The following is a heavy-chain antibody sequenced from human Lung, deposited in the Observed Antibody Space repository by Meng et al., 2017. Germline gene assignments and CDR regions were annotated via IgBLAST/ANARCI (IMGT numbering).Heavy chain of an antibody. J-gene: IGHJ4*02. V-gene: IGHV4-4*02. CDR2: IYQNGST. CDR3: ARRGVWLDPQNFDY. Sequence: AHQHELWPCLLKPSGTPPLPSGFSGGSFVTSNGRSWVRPPPGKGLEWIGEIYQNGSTNYNPSLKSRVTISVDKSKNQFSLKLSSVTAADTAVYYCARRGVWLDPQNFDYWGQGTLVTVSS. D-gene: IGHD6-19*01. CDR1: GGSFVTSNG.